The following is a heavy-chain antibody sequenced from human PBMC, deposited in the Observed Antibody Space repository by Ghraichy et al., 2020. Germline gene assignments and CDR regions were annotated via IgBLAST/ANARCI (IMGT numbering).Heavy chain of an antibody. V-gene: IGHV6-1*01. CDR2: TYYRSQWYY. Sequence: SETLSLTCVIAGDSVSSNISAWNWIRQSPSRGLEWLGRTYYRSQWYYDYAESVKGRIIINPDTSKNQFSLHLNSVTPEDAAVYYCARGGHFDYWGLGTLVTVSS. J-gene: IGHJ4*02. CDR3: ARGGHFDY. D-gene: IGHD3-10*01. CDR1: GDSVSSNISA.